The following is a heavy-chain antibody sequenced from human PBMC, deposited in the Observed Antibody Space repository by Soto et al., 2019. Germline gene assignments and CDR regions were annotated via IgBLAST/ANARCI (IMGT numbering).Heavy chain of an antibody. CDR3: VRDWSTFWGMDV. J-gene: IGHJ6*02. Sequence: PGGSLRLSCAASGFTFSTYGMNWFRQAPGKGLEWVPNIKQDGSEKYYVDSVKGRFAISRDNAKDSLFLQMNNLRAEDTAVYYCVRDWSTFWGMDVWGQGATVTVSS. CDR2: IKQDGSEK. CDR1: GFTFSTYG. V-gene: IGHV3-7*01.